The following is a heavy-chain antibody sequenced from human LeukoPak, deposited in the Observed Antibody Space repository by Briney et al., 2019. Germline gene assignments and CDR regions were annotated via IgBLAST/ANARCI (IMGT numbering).Heavy chain of an antibody. V-gene: IGHV3-23*01. CDR1: GFTFSSYA. Sequence: PGGSLRLSCAASGFTFSSYAMSWVRQAPGKGLEWVSAISGSGGSTYYADSVKGRFTISRDNSKNTLYLQMNSLRAEDTAVYYCASGCSSTSCYTYRFDYWGQGTLVTVSS. CDR3: ASGCSSTSCYTYRFDY. D-gene: IGHD2-2*02. CDR2: ISGSGGST. J-gene: IGHJ4*02.